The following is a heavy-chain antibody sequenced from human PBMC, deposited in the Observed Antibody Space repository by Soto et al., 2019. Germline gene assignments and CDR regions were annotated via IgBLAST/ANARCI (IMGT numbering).Heavy chain of an antibody. CDR3: AREVYDYIWGSYPGNY. D-gene: IGHD3-16*02. CDR1: GFTFSSYW. J-gene: IGHJ4*02. Sequence: EVQLVESGGGLVQPGGSLRLSCAASGFTFSSYWMRWVRQAPGKGLEWVANIKQDGSEKYYVDSVKGRFTISRDNAKNSLYLQMNSLRAEDTAVYYCAREVYDYIWGSYPGNYWGQGTLVTVSS. CDR2: IKQDGSEK. V-gene: IGHV3-7*01.